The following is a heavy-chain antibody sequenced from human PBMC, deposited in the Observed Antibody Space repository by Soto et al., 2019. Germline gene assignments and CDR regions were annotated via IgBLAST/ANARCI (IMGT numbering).Heavy chain of an antibody. CDR1: GGPVSSGNSY. CDR3: SRESGRQQLAYYFDY. V-gene: IGHV4-61*03. CDR2: IYYTGTT. J-gene: IGHJ4*02. D-gene: IGHD6-13*01. Sequence: WETMYPTCTVFGGPVSSGNSYWSWIRQPPGKRLEWIGYIYYTGTTNYCPSLKNRVTLLIDRSQNRFSLELASVIPEDTAVYYCSRESGRQQLAYYFDYWGQGTLVTVSS.